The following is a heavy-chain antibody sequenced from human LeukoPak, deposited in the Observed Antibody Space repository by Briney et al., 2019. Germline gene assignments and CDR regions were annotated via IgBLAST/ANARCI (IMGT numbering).Heavy chain of an antibody. CDR3: AREGGPYRPLDY. J-gene: IGHJ4*02. V-gene: IGHV4-4*02. Sequence: SETLSLTCGVSGVSIGSTNWWTWVRQPPGEGLEWIGEVHLSGRTNYNPSLESRVTMSVDMSENHISLKLTSVTAADTAVYYSAREGGPYRPLDYSGQGTLVTVSS. CDR2: VHLSGRT. CDR1: GVSIGSTNW.